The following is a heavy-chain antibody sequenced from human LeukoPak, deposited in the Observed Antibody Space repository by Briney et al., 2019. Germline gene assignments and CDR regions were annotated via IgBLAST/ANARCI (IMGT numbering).Heavy chain of an antibody. D-gene: IGHD2-2*01. CDR1: GYSISSGYY. V-gene: IGHV4-38-2*02. J-gene: IGHJ6*02. CDR2: IYHSGST. Sequence: MPSETLSLTCTVSGYSISSGYYWGWIRQPPGKRLEWIGSIYHSGSTYYNPSLKSRVTISVDTSKNQFSLKLSSVTAADTAVYYCARDSGGVVPAAPDGMDVWGQGTTVTVSS. CDR3: ARDSGGVVPAAPDGMDV.